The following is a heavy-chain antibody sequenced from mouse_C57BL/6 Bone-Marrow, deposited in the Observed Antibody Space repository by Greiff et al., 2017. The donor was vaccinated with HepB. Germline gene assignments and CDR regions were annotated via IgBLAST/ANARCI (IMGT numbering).Heavy chain of an antibody. V-gene: IGHV10-1*01. J-gene: IGHJ2*01. CDR3: VRANWENYFDY. CDR2: IRSKSNNYAT. D-gene: IGHD4-1*01. Sequence: DVQLQESGGGLVQPKGSLKLSCAASGFSFNTYAMNWVRQAPGKGLEWVARIRSKSNNYATYYADSVKDRFTISRDDSESMLYLQMNNLKTEDTAMYYCVRANWENYFDYWGQGTTLTVSS. CDR1: GFSFNTYA.